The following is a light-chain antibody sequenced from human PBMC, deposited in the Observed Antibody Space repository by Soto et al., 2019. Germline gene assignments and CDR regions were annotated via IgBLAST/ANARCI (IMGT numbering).Light chain of an antibody. CDR1: SGSVSTSYH. Sequence: QTVVTQEPSFSVSPGGTVTLTCGLNSGSVSTSYHPSWYQQTPGQAPRTLIYSTNTRSSGTPDRFSGSILGNKAALTITGAQADDESDYYCVLYMGRGVWVFCGGTKLTVL. J-gene: IGLJ2*01. V-gene: IGLV8-61*01. CDR3: VLYMGRGVWV. CDR2: STN.